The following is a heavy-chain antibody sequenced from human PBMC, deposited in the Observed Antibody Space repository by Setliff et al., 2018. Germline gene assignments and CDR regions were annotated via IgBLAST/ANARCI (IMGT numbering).Heavy chain of an antibody. CDR1: GGSFSGNY. CDR3: ASWGTVTLFDY. Sequence: SETLSLTCAVYGGSFSGNYWSWIRQPPGKGLEWIGEINHSGSTNHNPSLKSRVTISLDTSKNQFSLKLSPVTAADTAVYYCASWGTVTLFDYWGQGTLVTVSS. V-gene: IGHV4-34*01. J-gene: IGHJ4*02. D-gene: IGHD4-4*01. CDR2: INHSGST.